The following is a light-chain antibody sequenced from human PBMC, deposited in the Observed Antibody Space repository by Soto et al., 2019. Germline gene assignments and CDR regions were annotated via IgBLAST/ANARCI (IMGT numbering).Light chain of an antibody. Sequence: DIVMTQSPDSLAVSLGERATINCKSSQSVLYSSNNKNYLAWYQQKPGQPPKLLIYWASTRESGDPDRFSGSGSGTDFTLTISSLQAEDVAVYYCQQYSSTPRTFGQGTKVEIK. CDR3: QQYSSTPRT. V-gene: IGKV4-1*01. CDR1: QSVLYSSNNKNY. J-gene: IGKJ1*01. CDR2: WAS.